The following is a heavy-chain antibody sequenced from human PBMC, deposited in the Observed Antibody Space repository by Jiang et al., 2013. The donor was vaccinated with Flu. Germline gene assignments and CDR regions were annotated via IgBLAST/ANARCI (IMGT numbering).Heavy chain of an antibody. D-gene: IGHD3-22*01. V-gene: IGHV5-10-1*03. Sequence: VQLVESGAEVKKPGESLRISCKGSGYSFTSYWISWVRQMPGKGLEWMGRIDPSDSYTNYSPSFQGHVTISADKSISTAYLQWSSLKASDTAMYYCAREDYYDSSGYHYFDYWGQGTLVTVSS. CDR1: GYSFTSYW. J-gene: IGHJ4*02. CDR3: AREDYYDSSGYHYFDY. CDR2: IDPSDSYT.